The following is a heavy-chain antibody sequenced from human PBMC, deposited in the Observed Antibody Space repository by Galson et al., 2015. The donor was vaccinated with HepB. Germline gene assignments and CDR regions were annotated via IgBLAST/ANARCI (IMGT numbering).Heavy chain of an antibody. D-gene: IGHD3-3*01. V-gene: IGHV3-23*01. CDR3: AKVTYYDFWSGYSP. J-gene: IGHJ5*02. CDR1: GFTFSSYA. CDR2: ISGSGGST. Sequence: SLRLSCAASGFTFSSYAMSWVRQAPGKGLEWVSAISGSGGSTYYAASVKGRFTISRDNSKNTLYLQMNSLRAEDTAVYYCAKVTYYDFWSGYSPWGQGTLVTVSS.